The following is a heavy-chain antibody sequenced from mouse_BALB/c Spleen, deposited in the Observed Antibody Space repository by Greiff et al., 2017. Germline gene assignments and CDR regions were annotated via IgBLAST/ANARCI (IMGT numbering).Heavy chain of an antibody. D-gene: IGHD4-1*01. J-gene: IGHJ2*01. V-gene: IGHV14-3*02. CDR2: IDPANGNT. Sequence: VQLKQSGAELVKPGASVKLSCTASGFNIKDTYMHWVKQRPEQGLEWIGRIDPANGNTKYDPKFQGKATITADTSSNTAYLQLSSLTSEDTAVYYCARVLTGDYFDYWGQGTTLTVSS. CDR1: GFNIKDTY. CDR3: ARVLTGDYFDY.